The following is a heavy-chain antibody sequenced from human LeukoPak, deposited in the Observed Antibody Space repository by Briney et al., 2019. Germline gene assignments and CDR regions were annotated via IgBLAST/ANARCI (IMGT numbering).Heavy chain of an antibody. D-gene: IGHD6-19*01. J-gene: IGHJ6*03. CDR3: ARGIAVAGPYYYYYMDV. V-gene: IGHV1-18*04. CDR1: GYSENFYG. Sequence: ASVKVSCKTSGYSENFYGITWVRQVAGQGLEWMGWISAQHGQAEYAPNSQDRVTMTTDTSTSTAYMELRSLRSDDTAVYYCARGIAVAGPYYYYYMDVWGKGTTVTVSS. CDR2: ISAQHGQA.